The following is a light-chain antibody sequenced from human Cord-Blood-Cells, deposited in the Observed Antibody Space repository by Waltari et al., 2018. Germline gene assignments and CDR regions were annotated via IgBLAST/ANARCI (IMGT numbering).Light chain of an antibody. Sequence: SSELTQDPAVSVALGQTVRITCQGDSLSSYYASWYQQKPGQAPVLVIYGKNNRPSGIPDRFSGSSSGNTASLTITGAQAEDEADYYCNSRDSSGNHLNWVFGGGTKLTVL. CDR2: GKN. CDR3: NSRDSSGNHLNWV. CDR1: SLSSYY. V-gene: IGLV3-19*01. J-gene: IGLJ3*02.